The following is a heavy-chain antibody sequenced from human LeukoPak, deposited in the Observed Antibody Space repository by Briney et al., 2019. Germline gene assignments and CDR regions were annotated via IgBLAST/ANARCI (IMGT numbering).Heavy chain of an antibody. Sequence: GGSLRLSCAASGFTFSDYYMSWIRQAPGKGLEWVSYISSSGSTIYYADSVKGRFTIPRDNAKNSLYLQMNSLRAEDTAVYYCARDYSSGWYDYWGQGTLVTVSS. CDR1: GFTFSDYY. D-gene: IGHD6-19*01. J-gene: IGHJ4*02. V-gene: IGHV3-11*01. CDR3: ARDYSSGWYDY. CDR2: ISSSGSTI.